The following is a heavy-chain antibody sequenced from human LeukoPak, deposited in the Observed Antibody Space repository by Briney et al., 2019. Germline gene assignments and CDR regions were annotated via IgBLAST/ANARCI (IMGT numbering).Heavy chain of an antibody. CDR2: IKSKTDGGTT. V-gene: IGHV3-15*01. CDR3: ICLTDPFDY. J-gene: IGHJ4*02. CDR1: GFTFSNAW. Sequence: GGSLRLSCAASGFTFSNAWMSWVRQAPGRGLEWVGRIKSKTDGGTTDYAAPVKGRFTISRDDSKNTLYLQMNSLKTEDTAVYYCICLTDPFDYWGQGSLVTVSS.